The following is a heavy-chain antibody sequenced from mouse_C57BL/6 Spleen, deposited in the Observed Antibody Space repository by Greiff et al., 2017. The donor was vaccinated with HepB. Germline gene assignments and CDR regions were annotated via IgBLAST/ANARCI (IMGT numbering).Heavy chain of an antibody. CDR3: AREDGSSYSWFAY. Sequence: QVQLQQPGAELVKPGASVKLSCKASGYTFTSYWMHWVKQRPGQGLEWIGMIHPNSGSTNYNEKFKRKATLTVDKSSSTAYMQLSSLTSEDSAVYYCAREDGSSYSWFAYWGQGTLVTVSA. CDR2: IHPNSGST. J-gene: IGHJ3*01. D-gene: IGHD1-1*01. CDR1: GYTFTSYW. V-gene: IGHV1-64*01.